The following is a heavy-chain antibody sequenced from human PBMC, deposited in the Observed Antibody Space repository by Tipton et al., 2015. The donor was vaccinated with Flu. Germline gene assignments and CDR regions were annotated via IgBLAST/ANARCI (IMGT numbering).Heavy chain of an antibody. CDR2: INHSGGT. V-gene: IGHV4-34*01. D-gene: IGHD3-10*01. J-gene: IGHJ4*02. CDR3: ARVGYYGSGRYPFDC. CDR1: GEPFNDYY. Sequence: TLPLTCVIYGEPFNDYYWSWIRQPPGKGLEWIGEINHSGGTNYNPSLESRVTMSVDTSQNQFSLKVNSMTVADTAVYYCARVGYYGSGRYPFDCWGQGTLVTVSS.